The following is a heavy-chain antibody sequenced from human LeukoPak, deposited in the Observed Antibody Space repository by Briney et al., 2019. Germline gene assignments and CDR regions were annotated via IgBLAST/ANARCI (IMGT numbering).Heavy chain of an antibody. Sequence: PGGSLRLSCAASGFNFTTYAMSWVRPAPGKGPEWVSAIRGGGDNTYYADCVKGRFTISRDFSKNTVYLQMNSLRAEDTAIYYCAKDECGNYCSVHYWGQGTLVTVSS. J-gene: IGHJ4*02. CDR2: IRGGGDNT. V-gene: IGHV3-23*01. CDR3: AKDECGNYCSVHY. D-gene: IGHD1-26*01. CDR1: GFNFTTYA.